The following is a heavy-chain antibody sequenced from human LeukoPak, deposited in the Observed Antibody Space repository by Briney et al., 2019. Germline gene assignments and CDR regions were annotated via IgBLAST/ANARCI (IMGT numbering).Heavy chain of an antibody. CDR1: GGSFSGYY. V-gene: IGHV4-34*01. CDR3: ARVRLRGAFDI. CDR2: INHSGST. J-gene: IGHJ3*02. D-gene: IGHD4-17*01. Sequence: SETLSLTCAVYGGSFSGYYWSWIRQPPGKGLEWIGEINHSGSTNYNPSLKSRVTISVDTSKDQFSLKLSSVTAADTAVYYCARVRLRGAFDIWGQGTMVTVSS.